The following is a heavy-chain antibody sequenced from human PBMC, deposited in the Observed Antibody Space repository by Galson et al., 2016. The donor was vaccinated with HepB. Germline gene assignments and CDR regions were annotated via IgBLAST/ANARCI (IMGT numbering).Heavy chain of an antibody. CDR1: GGSINSFY. V-gene: IGHV4-59*08. D-gene: IGHD5-12*01. CDR2: FHFSGGT. CDR3: ARFDYTGGYRVFDNWFDP. Sequence: SETLSLTCTVSGGSINSFYWSWIRQPPGKGLEWLGYFHFSGGTKHNPSLESRVTISGDTSQNQFSLKLTSLTAADTAVYYCARFDYTGGYRVFDNWFDPWGQGTLVTVSS. J-gene: IGHJ5*02.